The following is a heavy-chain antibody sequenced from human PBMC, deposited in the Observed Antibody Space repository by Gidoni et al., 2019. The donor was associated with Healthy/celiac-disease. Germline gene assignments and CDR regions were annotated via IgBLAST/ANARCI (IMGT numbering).Heavy chain of an antibody. V-gene: IGHV3-48*04. CDR2: ISSSSSTI. CDR1: GFTFSSYS. Sequence: EVQLVESGGGLVQPGGSLRLLCAASGFTFSSYSMNWVRQAPGKGLEWVSYISSSSSTIYYADSVTGRFTISRDNAKNSLYLQMNSLRAEDTAVYYCARGSSSGYYYWGQGTLVTVSA. J-gene: IGHJ4*02. CDR3: ARGSSSGYYY. D-gene: IGHD3-22*01.